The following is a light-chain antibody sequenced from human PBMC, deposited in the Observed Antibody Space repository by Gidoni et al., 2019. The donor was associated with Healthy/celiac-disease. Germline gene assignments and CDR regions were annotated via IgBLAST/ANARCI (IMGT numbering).Light chain of an antibody. CDR2: GNT. CDR3: QSYDNSLSVV. CDR1: STNIEAGYE. V-gene: IGLV1-40*01. J-gene: IGLJ2*01. Sequence: QSVLPQPPSVSGAPGQRVTISCTWNSTNIEAGYEVHWYQQLPGTAPILLIYGNTNRPSGLPDLFSGSKSGTSASLAITGLQAEDEADYYCQSYDNSLSVVFGGGTKLTVL.